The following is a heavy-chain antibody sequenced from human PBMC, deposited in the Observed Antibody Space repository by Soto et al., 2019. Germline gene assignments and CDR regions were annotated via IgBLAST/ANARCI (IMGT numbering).Heavy chain of an antibody. CDR2: SRNKANSYTT. J-gene: IGHJ4*02. Sequence: GGSLRLSCAASGCILSDHYMDWVRQAPGKGLEWVGRSRNKANSYTTEYVASVKGRFTISRDESKNSLYLQMNSLRTEDTAVYYCARYYCSGTTCYEFDYWGQGTQVTVSS. V-gene: IGHV3-72*01. CDR3: ARYYCSGTTCYEFDY. D-gene: IGHD2-2*01. CDR1: GCILSDHY.